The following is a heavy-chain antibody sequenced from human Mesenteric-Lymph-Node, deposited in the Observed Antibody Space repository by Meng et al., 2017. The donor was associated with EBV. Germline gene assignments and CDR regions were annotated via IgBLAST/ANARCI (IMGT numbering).Heavy chain of an antibody. CDR1: GGSISSSSSY. Sequence: QLQLQESGPGLGKPSETLSRPCTVSGGSISSSSSYWGWIRQPPGKGLEWIRSIYYSGSTYYNPSLKSRVTISVDTSKNQFSLKLSSVTAADTAVYYCATSSLTVDYWGQGTLVTVSS. J-gene: IGHJ4*02. CDR2: IYYSGST. CDR3: ATSSLTVDY. V-gene: IGHV4-39*07.